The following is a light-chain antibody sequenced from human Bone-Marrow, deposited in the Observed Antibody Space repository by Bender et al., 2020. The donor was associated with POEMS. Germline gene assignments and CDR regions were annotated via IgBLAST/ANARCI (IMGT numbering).Light chain of an antibody. CDR2: NNS. J-gene: IGLJ3*02. Sequence: QSVLTQPPSASGTPGQRVTISCSGSSSKFGSYPVNWYQQLPGAAPKLVIFNNSQRPSGVADRFSGSNSGTSASLAISGILSDDEADFYCATWDDSLNGWVFGGGTKLTVL. CDR3: ATWDDSLNGWV. V-gene: IGLV1-44*01. CDR1: SSKFGSYP.